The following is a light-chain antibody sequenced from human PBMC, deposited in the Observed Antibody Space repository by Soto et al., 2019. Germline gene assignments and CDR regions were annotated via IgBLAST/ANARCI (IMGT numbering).Light chain of an antibody. Sequence: DVVMTQSPLSLPVTLGQPASISCRSSQSLVYSDGNTYLNWFQQRPGQSPRRLIYKVSNRDSGVPDRFSGSGSVTDLTLKISRVEAEDVGVYYCMQGTHWPPAFGPGTKVDIQ. V-gene: IGKV2-30*01. CDR3: MQGTHWPPA. CDR1: QSLVYSDGNTY. CDR2: KVS. J-gene: IGKJ3*01.